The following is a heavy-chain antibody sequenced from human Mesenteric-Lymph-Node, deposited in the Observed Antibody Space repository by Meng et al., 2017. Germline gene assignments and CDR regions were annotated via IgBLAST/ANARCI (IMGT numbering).Heavy chain of an antibody. Sequence: EVQLLESGGGLVQPGGSLRLSCAASGFTFSSYAMSWVRQAPGKGLEWVSSISGSGGSTFYTDSVKGRFTISRDNSKNTLYLQMNSLRAEDTAVYYCAKIRIFGVINQDYWGQGTLVTVSS. D-gene: IGHD3-3*01. CDR1: GFTFSSYA. CDR3: AKIRIFGVINQDY. J-gene: IGHJ4*02. V-gene: IGHV3-23*01. CDR2: ISGSGGST.